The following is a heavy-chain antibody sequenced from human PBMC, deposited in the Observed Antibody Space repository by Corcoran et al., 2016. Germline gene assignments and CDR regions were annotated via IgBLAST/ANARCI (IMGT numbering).Heavy chain of an antibody. D-gene: IGHD1-1*01. V-gene: IGHV3-15*01. Sequence: EVRLVESGGGLAKPGGSLRLSCAASGFTFSNAWMSWFRQAPGKGLEWVALIRRKSDGGTTDYASPVKGRFIISRDDSKNTLFLQMNSLRTEDTAVYYCHIDTHDNNWSGGQGTQVTVSS. J-gene: IGHJ4*02. CDR3: HIDTHDNNWS. CDR2: IRRKSDGGTT. CDR1: GFTFSNAW.